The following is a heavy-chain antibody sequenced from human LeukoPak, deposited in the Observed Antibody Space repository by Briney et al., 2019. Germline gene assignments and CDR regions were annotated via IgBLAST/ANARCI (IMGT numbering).Heavy chain of an antibody. V-gene: IGHV4-30-2*01. CDR3: ASRRLGVPSTSCCPFDY. J-gene: IGHJ4*02. CDR2: IYHSGST. CDR1: GGSISSGGYY. D-gene: IGHD2-2*01. Sequence: PSETLSLTCTVSGGSISSGGYYWSWIRQPPGKGLEWIGYIYHSGSTYYNPSLKSRVTISVDRSKNQFSLKLSSVTAADTAVYYCASRRLGVPSTSCCPFDYWGQGTLVTVSS.